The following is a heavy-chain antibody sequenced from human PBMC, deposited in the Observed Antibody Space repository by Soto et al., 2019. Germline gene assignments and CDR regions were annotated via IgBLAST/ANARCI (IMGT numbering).Heavy chain of an antibody. CDR2: IWYDGSNK. CDR3: ASSIS. Sequence: QVQLVESGGGVVQPGRSLRLSCEESGFIFSSYGMHWVRQAPGKGLEWVAVIWYDGSNKNYADSVKGRFTITRDNSKNTLYLQMNSLRVEDTAVYYCASSISWGQGTLVSVSS. CDR1: GFIFSSYG. J-gene: IGHJ5*02. V-gene: IGHV3-33*01.